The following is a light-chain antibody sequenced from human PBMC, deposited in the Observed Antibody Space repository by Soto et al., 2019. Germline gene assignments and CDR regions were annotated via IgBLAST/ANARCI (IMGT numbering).Light chain of an antibody. CDR2: AAS. CDR3: QQYGTSEII. CDR1: QSVSSS. Sequence: EIVLTQSPATLSFSPGERATLSCRASQSVSSSLAWYQQKPGQAPRLLIYAASNRATGIPTRFSGSGSGTDFTLTISSLEPEDFAVFYCQQYGTSEIIFGQGTRLEI. J-gene: IGKJ5*01. V-gene: IGKV3-11*01.